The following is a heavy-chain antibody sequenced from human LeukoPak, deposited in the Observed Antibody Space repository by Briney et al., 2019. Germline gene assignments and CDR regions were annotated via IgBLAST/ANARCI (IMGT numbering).Heavy chain of an antibody. CDR3: ARDQLEEAFGSGSPLSFDY. CDR1: GYTFTSDG. CDR2: ISAYNGNT. J-gene: IGHJ4*02. Sequence: ASVKVSCKASGYTFTSDGISWVRQAPGQGLEWMGWISAYNGNTNYAQKLQGRVTMTTDTSTSTAYMELRSLRSDDTAVYYCARDQLEEAFGSGSPLSFDYWGQGTLVTVSS. D-gene: IGHD3-10*01. V-gene: IGHV1-18*01.